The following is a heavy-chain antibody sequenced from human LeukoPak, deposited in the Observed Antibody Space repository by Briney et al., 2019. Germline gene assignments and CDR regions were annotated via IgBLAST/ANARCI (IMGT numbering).Heavy chain of an antibody. V-gene: IGHV1-69*01. CDR2: IIPIFGTA. CDR1: GGTFSSYA. CDR3: ARDRRENYYGSGSYPSYNWFDP. D-gene: IGHD3-10*01. Sequence: SVKVSCKASGGTFSSYAINWVRQAPGQGLKWMGGIIPIFGTANYAQKFQGRVTITADEYTSTAYMELSSLRSEDTAVYYCARDRRENYYGSGSYPSYNWFDPWGQGTLVTVSS. J-gene: IGHJ5*02.